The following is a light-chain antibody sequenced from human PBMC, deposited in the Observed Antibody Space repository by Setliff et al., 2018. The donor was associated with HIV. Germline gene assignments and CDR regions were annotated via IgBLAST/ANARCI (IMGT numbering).Light chain of an antibody. J-gene: IGLJ2*01. Sequence: SALAQPASVSGSPGQSITISCTGTSSDVGGYDYVSWYQQHAGRAPKLMIYEVNNRPSGVPDRFSGSKSGNTASLTISGLQAEDEADYYCSSCSTSRTLVFGGGTKVTVL. CDR2: EVN. CDR1: SSDVGGYDY. CDR3: SSCSTSRTLV. V-gene: IGLV2-14*03.